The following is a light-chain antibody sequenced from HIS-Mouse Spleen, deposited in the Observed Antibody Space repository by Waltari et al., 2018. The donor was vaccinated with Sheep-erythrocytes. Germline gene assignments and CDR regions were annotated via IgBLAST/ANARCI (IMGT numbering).Light chain of an antibody. CDR2: DVS. CDR3: CSYAGSYNHV. Sequence: SVSGSPGQSVTISCTGTSSDVGGYNYVSWYQQHPGKAPKLMIYDVSKRPSGVPDRFSGSKSGNTASLTISGLQAEDEADYYCCSYAGSYNHVSATGTKVTVL. J-gene: IGLJ1*01. CDR1: SSDVGGYNY. V-gene: IGLV2-11*01.